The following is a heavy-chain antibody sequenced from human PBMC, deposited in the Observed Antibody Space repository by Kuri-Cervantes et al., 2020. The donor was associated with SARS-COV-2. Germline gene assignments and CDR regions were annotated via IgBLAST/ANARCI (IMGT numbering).Heavy chain of an antibody. D-gene: IGHD3-10*01. V-gene: IGHV4-38-2*01. CDR2: IYHSGST. Sequence: SDTLSLTCAVSGYSISSGYYWGWIRQPPGKGLEWIGSIYHSGSTYYNPSLKSRVTVSVDTSKNQFSLKLSSVTAADTAVYYCARAGRSYYGSGSLTSDYGMDVWGQGTTVTVSS. CDR3: ARAGRSYYGSGSLTSDYGMDV. J-gene: IGHJ6*02. CDR1: GYSISSGYY.